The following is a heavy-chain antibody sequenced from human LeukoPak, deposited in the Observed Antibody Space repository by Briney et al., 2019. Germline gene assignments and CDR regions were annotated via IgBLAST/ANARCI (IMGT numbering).Heavy chain of an antibody. CDR1: GYTFTGYY. CDR3: AREITGTTDWFDP. CDR2: INPNSGGT. J-gene: IGHJ5*02. D-gene: IGHD1-20*01. Sequence: ASVKVSCKASGYTFTGYYMHWVRQAPGQGLEWMGWINPNSGGTNYAQKFQGRVTMTRDTSISTAYMELSRLRSDDTAVYYCAREITGTTDWFDPWGQGTLVTVSS. V-gene: IGHV1-2*02.